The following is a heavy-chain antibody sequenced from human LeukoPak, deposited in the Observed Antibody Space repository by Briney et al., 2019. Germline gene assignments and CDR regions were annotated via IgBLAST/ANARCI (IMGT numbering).Heavy chain of an antibody. V-gene: IGHV4-59*01. Sequence: SETLSLTCTVSGVSISSSNWSWIWQPPGKGLEWIGYFYYSGNTNYNPSLKSRVTMSVDTSKNQFSLNLRSVTAADTAVFYCARLRFWSGYPFFDSWGQGTLVTVSP. CDR1: GVSISSSN. CDR3: ARLRFWSGYPFFDS. CDR2: FYYSGNT. J-gene: IGHJ4*02. D-gene: IGHD3-3*01.